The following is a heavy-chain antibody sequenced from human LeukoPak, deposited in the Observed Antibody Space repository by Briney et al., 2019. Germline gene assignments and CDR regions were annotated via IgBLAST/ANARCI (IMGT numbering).Heavy chain of an antibody. V-gene: IGHV4-61*02. CDR1: GGSISSGSYY. D-gene: IGHD1-26*01. CDR2: IYTSGST. CDR3: ARVGRSGGDV. Sequence: TLSLTCPVSGGSISSGSYYWSWIRQPAGKGLEWIGRIYTSGSTNYNPSLKSRVTISVDTSKNQFSLKLSSVTAADTAVYYCARVGRSGGDVWGKGTTVTVSS. J-gene: IGHJ6*04.